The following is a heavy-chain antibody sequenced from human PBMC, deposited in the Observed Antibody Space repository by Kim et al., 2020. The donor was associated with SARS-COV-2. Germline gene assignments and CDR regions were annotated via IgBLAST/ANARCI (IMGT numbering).Heavy chain of an antibody. CDR2: IRYSGTT. J-gene: IGHJ5*02. D-gene: IGHD6-19*01. V-gene: IGHV4-39*01. CDR3: AGTSAWTYNWFDP. Sequence: SETLSLTCTVSGGSISTRDYYWGWIRQPPGEGLEWIGSIRYSGTTYYNPSLRSRVTMSGDTSKNQFSLNLRSMTAADTAVYYCAGTSAWTYNWFDPWGQGTLVTLSS. CDR1: GGSISTRDYY.